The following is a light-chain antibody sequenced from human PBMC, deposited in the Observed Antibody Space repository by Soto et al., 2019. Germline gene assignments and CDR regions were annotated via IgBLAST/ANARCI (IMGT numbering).Light chain of an antibody. CDR1: QGISTS. CDR3: QQLNSYPPFT. Sequence: DVQLTQSPSFLSASVGDRVTITCRASQGISTSLAWYQQKPGKAPKLLIYAASTLQTGVPSRFSGSGSGTEFTLTISSLEPEDFATYYCQQLNSYPPFTFGPGTKVDIK. J-gene: IGKJ3*01. V-gene: IGKV1-9*01. CDR2: AAS.